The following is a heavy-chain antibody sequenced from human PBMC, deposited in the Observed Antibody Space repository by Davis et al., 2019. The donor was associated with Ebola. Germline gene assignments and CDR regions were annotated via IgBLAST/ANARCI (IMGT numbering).Heavy chain of an antibody. CDR3: ARGWLRTGFDY. CDR1: PDSVSLSSGA. J-gene: IGHJ4*02. CDR2: TYYSSKWYN. V-gene: IGHV6-1*01. Sequence: HPQTLSPTSVISPDSVSLSSGAWNWIRRSPSRGLVCLGRTYYSSKWYNESALSVKSRITISADTAKNQLSLHLNSVTPEDTAVYYCARGWLRTGFDYWGQGTLVTVSS. D-gene: IGHD5-12*01.